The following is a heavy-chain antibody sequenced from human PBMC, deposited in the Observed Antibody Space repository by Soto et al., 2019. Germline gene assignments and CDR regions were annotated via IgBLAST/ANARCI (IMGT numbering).Heavy chain of an antibody. CDR2: ISYDGSNK. V-gene: IGHV3-30*18. CDR1: GFTFSSYG. Sequence: QVQLVESGGGVVQPGRSLRLSCAASGFTFSSYGMHWVRQAPGKGLEWVAVISYDGSNKYYADSVKGRFTISRDNSKNTLYLQMTSLRAEDTAVYYCAKGRRALQQDYFDYWGQGTLVTVSS. CDR3: AKGRRALQQDYFDY. J-gene: IGHJ4*02.